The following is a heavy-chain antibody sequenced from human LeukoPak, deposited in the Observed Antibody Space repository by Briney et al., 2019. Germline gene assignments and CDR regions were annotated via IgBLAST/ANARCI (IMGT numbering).Heavy chain of an antibody. CDR3: ARDPDPIVVVVAATGDP. CDR1: GFTFSSHE. J-gene: IGHJ5*02. V-gene: IGHV3-48*03. Sequence: PGGSLRLSCAASGFTFSSHEMNWVRQAPGKGLEWVSYISSSGSTLYYADSVKGRFTISRDNAKSSLYLQMNSLRAEDTAVYYCARDPDPIVVVVAATGDPWGQGTLVTVSS. D-gene: IGHD2-15*01. CDR2: ISSSGSTL.